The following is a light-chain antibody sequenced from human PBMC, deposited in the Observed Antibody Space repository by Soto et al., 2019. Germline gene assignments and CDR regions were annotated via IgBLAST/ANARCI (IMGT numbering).Light chain of an antibody. CDR2: AAS. CDR1: QSVGTK. V-gene: IGKV3-15*01. CDR3: QQYNNRPPVT. Sequence: EIVITHSPSTSPSAPGEESTLTYRASQSVGTKFAWYQRKPGQAPRLLIYAASTRATAVPVRFGGSGSETEFTLTISSLQSEDFALYNGQQYNNRPPVTFGQGTRLEIK. J-gene: IGKJ5*01.